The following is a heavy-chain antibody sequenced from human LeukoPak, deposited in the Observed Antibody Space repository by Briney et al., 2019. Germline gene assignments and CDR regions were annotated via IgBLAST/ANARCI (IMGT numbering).Heavy chain of an antibody. CDR2: IGSDDST. CDR3: AKDLHFWSGIDY. V-gene: IGHV3-23*01. D-gene: IGHD3-3*02. Sequence: QTGGSLRLSCAASGFTFGTNAMSWVRQAPGKGLEWVSGIGSDDSTHYAESVKGRFTISRDNSKNTPYLQMNSLETEDTAIYYCAKDLHFWSGIDYWGQGTLVTVSS. CDR1: GFTFGTNA. J-gene: IGHJ4*02.